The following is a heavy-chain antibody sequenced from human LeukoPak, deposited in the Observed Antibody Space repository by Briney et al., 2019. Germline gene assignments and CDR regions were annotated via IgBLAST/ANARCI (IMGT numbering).Heavy chain of an antibody. CDR1: GYTFRSYG. CDR2: ISPYSGST. J-gene: IGHJ4*02. V-gene: IGHV1-18*01. CDR3: ARALREYSSSWFSDF. Sequence: ASVKVSCRASGYTFRSYGISWVRQAPGHGLEWMGWISPYSGSTNYPQKFQGRVTVTTDTSTSTAYMELRSLRSDDTAVYFCARALREYSSSWFSDFWGQGTLVTVSS. D-gene: IGHD6-13*01.